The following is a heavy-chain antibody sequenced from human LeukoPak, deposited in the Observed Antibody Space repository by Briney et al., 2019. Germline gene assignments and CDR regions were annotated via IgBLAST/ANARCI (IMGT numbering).Heavy chain of an antibody. D-gene: IGHD3-10*01. CDR3: ARLHSGSYYGDAFDM. V-gene: IGHV3-30*03. Sequence: PGGSLRLSCAASGFTFSSYGMHWVRQAPGKGLEWVAVISHDGSNKYYADSVKGRFTISRDNAKNSLFLQMNSLRAEDTAVYYCARLHSGSYYGDAFDMWGQGTMVTVSS. J-gene: IGHJ3*02. CDR2: ISHDGSNK. CDR1: GFTFSSYG.